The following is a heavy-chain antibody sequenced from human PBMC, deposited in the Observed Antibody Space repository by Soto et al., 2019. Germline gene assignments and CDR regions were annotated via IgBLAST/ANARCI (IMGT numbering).Heavy chain of an antibody. CDR3: ARRSHFYDTRGFLDY. CDR2: IYNSGCT. J-gene: IGHJ4*02. CDR1: GGSISAGY. Sequence: SDTLSLTCTVSGGSISAGYWTWIRQPPGKGLEWVGYIYNSGCTRYNPSLKSRVTMSVDTSTKEFSLRMSCVTAADTAVYYCARRSHFYDTRGFLDYWGQGALVIGSS. D-gene: IGHD3-22*01. V-gene: IGHV4-59*01.